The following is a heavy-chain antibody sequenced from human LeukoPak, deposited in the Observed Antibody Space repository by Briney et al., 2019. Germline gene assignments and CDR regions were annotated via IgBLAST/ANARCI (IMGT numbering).Heavy chain of an antibody. D-gene: IGHD6-13*01. V-gene: IGHV3-23*01. CDR2: IETNGVKT. Sequence: PGGSLRLSCAASGFPFTNYAMSWVRQAPGKGLGWVSSIETNGVKTYYADSVKGRFTISRDNSENTLSLQMNSLRVEDTAVYYCIAAPGPKWYFHYWGQGALVTVSS. CDR3: IAAPGPKWYFHY. J-gene: IGHJ4*02. CDR1: GFPFTNYA.